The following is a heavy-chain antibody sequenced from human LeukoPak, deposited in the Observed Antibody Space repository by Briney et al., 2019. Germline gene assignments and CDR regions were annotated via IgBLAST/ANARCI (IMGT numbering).Heavy chain of an antibody. J-gene: IGHJ3*02. CDR2: ISYDGSNK. CDR1: GFTFSSYA. V-gene: IGHV3-30-3*01. D-gene: IGHD5-12*01. Sequence: GSLRLSCAASGFTFSSYAMHWVRQAPGKGLEWVAVISYDGSNKYHADSVKGRFTISRDNSKKTLYLQMNSLRVEDTAVYYCAREMANDAFDIWGQGTMVTVSS. CDR3: AREMANDAFDI.